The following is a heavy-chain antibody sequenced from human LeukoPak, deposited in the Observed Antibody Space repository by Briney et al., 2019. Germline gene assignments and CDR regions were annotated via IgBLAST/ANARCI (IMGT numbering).Heavy chain of an antibody. CDR3: ARAMVAYFFDY. V-gene: IGHV3-30*04. J-gene: IGHJ4*02. D-gene: IGHD2-15*01. CDR1: GFTFSSYA. Sequence: GGSLRLSCAASGFTFSSYATHWVRQAPGKGLEWVAVISYDGGNKYYADSVKGRFTISRDNSKNTLYLQMNSLRAEDTAVYYCARAMVAYFFDYWGQGTLVTVS. CDR2: ISYDGGNK.